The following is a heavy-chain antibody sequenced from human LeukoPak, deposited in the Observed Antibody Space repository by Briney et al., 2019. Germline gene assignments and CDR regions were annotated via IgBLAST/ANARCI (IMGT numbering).Heavy chain of an antibody. Sequence: GGSLRLSCAASGFTFSSYAMSWVRQAPGKGLEWVSAISGSGGSTYYADSVKGRFTISRDNSKNTLYLQMNSLRAEDTAVYYCARVVMRSGFVFDYWGRGTLVTVSS. D-gene: IGHD3-16*01. V-gene: IGHV3-23*01. J-gene: IGHJ4*02. CDR2: ISGSGGST. CDR1: GFTFSSYA. CDR3: ARVVMRSGFVFDY.